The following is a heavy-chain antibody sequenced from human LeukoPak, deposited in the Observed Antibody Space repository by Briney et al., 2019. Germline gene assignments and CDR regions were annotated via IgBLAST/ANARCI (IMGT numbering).Heavy chain of an antibody. V-gene: IGHV1-2*02. J-gene: IGHJ4*02. D-gene: IGHD6-25*01. CDR1: GYTFTSYG. CDR2: INPNSGGT. Sequence: GASVKVSCKASGYTFTSYGISWVRQAPGQGLEWMGWINPNSGGTNYAQKFQGRVTMTRDTSISTAYMELNRLTSDDTAVYYCAKATGGLWGQGTLVTVSS. CDR3: AKATGGL.